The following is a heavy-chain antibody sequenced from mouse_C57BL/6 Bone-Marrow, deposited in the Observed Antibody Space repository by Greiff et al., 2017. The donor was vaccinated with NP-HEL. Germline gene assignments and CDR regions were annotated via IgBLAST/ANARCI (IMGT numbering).Heavy chain of an antibody. CDR3: ARRKEIITTVVESFWYFDV. J-gene: IGHJ1*03. V-gene: IGHV1-58*01. CDR2: IYIGNGYT. D-gene: IGHD1-1*01. CDR1: GYTFTSYG. Sequence: VQLQQSGAELVRPGSSVKMSCKTSGYTFTSYGINWVKQRPGQGLEWIGYIYIGNGYTEYNEKFKGKATLTSDTSSSTAYMQLSSLTSEDSAIYFCARRKEIITTVVESFWYFDVWGTGTTVTVSS.